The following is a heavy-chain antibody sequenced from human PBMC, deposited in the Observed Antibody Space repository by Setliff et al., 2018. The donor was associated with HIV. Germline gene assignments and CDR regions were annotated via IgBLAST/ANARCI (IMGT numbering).Heavy chain of an antibody. J-gene: IGHJ4*02. Sequence: ASVKVSCKASGYVFSDYQIHWVRQAPGQGLEYMGYIITNSGGTMCARKLQDRVTMTRDTSVSTVYLELSRRTSEDTAVYFCARDPELTQWLVRSPSFYFYYWGQGTLVTVSS. CDR3: ARDPELTQWLVRSPSFYFYY. V-gene: IGHV1-2*02. CDR2: IITNSGGT. D-gene: IGHD6-19*01. CDR1: GYVFSDYQ.